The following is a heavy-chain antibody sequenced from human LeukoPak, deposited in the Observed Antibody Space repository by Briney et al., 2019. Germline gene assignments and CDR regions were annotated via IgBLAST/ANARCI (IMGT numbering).Heavy chain of an antibody. D-gene: IGHD4-11*01. CDR3: ASNVYSKAAPVDY. CDR1: GGSISSSSYY. V-gene: IGHV4-39*07. J-gene: IGHJ4*02. Sequence: SETLSLTCTVSGGSISSSSYYWGWIRQPPGKGLEWIGSIYYSGSTYYNPSLKSRVTISVDTSKNQFSLKLSSVTAADTAVYYCASNVYSKAAPVDYWGQGTLVTVSS. CDR2: IYYSGST.